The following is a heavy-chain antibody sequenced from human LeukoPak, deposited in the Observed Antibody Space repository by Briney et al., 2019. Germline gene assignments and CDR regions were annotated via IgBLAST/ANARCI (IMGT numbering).Heavy chain of an antibody. CDR3: ARDPQGILPNQLDY. Sequence: NPGGSLRLSCAASGFTFSSYSMNWVRQAPGKGLEWVSSISSSSSYIYYADSVKGRFTISRDNAKNSLYLQMNSLRAEDTAVYYCARDPQGILPNQLDYWGQGTLVTVSS. V-gene: IGHV3-21*01. J-gene: IGHJ4*02. D-gene: IGHD3-3*02. CDR1: GFTFSSYS. CDR2: ISSSSSYI.